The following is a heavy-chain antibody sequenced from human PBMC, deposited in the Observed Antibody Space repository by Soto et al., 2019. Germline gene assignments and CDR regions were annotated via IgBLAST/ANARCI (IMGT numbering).Heavy chain of an antibody. CDR2: IEPSDSYT. J-gene: IGHJ4*02. CDR3: VSRGDGYCDAPSCPFDY. CDR1: GYTSTNFW. Sequence: PGESLKISCKGSGYTSTNFWITWVRQMPGKGLEWMGRIEPSDSYTNYGPSFQGHVSISVDNSINTAYLQWRSLKASDTAMYYCVSRGDGYCDAPSCPFDYWGQGTLVTVSS. V-gene: IGHV5-10-1*01. D-gene: IGHD2-2*03.